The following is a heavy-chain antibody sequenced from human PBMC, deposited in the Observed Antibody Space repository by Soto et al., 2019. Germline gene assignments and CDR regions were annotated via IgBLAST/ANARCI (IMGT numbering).Heavy chain of an antibody. CDR3: ARDGKWEMVLYYFDY. Sequence: GGSLRLSCAASGFTFSSYSMNWVRQAPGNGLEWVSYIGSSGSTIYYADSVKGRFTISRDNAKNSLYLQMNSLRDEDTAVYYCARDGKWEMVLYYFDYWGQGTLVTVSS. CDR1: GFTFSSYS. J-gene: IGHJ4*02. D-gene: IGHD1-26*01. V-gene: IGHV3-48*02. CDR2: IGSSGSTI.